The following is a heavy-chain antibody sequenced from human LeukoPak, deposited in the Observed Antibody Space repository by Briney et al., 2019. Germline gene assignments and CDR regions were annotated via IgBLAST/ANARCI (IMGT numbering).Heavy chain of an antibody. Sequence: SETLSLTCTVSGYSISSGYYWGWIRQPPGKGLEWIGSIYHSGSTYYNPSLKSRVTISVDTSKNQFSLKLSSVTAADTAVYYCASGGYSYGYGYWGQGTLVTVSS. V-gene: IGHV4-38-2*02. CDR2: IYHSGST. CDR1: GYSISSGYY. J-gene: IGHJ4*02. D-gene: IGHD5-18*01. CDR3: ASGGYSYGYGY.